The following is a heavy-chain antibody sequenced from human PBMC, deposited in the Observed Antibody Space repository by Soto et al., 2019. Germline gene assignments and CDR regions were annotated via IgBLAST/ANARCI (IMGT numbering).Heavy chain of an antibody. CDR1: GFTFSSYA. Sequence: GGSLRLSCAASGFTFSSYAMSWVRQAPGKGLEWVSAISGSGGSTYYADSVKGRFTISRDNSKNTLYLQMNSLRAEDTAVYYCAKGISCGKAYYYYMYVCGKGTTVTVS. V-gene: IGHV3-23*01. CDR2: ISGSGGST. CDR3: AKGISCGKAYYYYMYV. D-gene: IGHD6-19*01. J-gene: IGHJ6*03.